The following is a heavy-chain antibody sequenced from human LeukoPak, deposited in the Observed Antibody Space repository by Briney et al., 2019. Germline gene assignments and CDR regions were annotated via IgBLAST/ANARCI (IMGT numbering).Heavy chain of an antibody. J-gene: IGHJ4*02. CDR3: ANMGDGSSSLLGVNY. D-gene: IGHD2-2*01. V-gene: IGHV4-34*01. Sequence: SETLSLTCAVYGGSFSDYYWSWIRQPPGKGLEWIGEINHRGGTNHNPSLKSRVTISVDTSKNQFSLKLSSVTAADTAVYYCANMGDGSSSLLGVNYWGQGTLVTVSS. CDR1: GGSFSDYY. CDR2: INHRGGT.